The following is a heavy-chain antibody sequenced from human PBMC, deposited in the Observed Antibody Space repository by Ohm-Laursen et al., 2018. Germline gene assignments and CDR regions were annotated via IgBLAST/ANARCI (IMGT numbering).Heavy chain of an antibody. CDR2: ISWNSGSI. Sequence: SLRLSCAASGFTFDDYAMHWVRQAPGKGLEWVSGISWNSGSIGYADSVKGRFTISRDNAKNSLYLHMNSLRPEDPALYYCAKGGSVVDAFDIWGQGTMVTVSS. CDR3: AKGGSVVDAFDI. D-gene: IGHD2-15*01. J-gene: IGHJ3*02. CDR1: GFTFDDYA. V-gene: IGHV3-9*01.